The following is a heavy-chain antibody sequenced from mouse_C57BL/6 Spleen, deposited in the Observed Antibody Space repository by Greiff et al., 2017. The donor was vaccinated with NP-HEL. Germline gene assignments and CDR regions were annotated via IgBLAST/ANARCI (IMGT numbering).Heavy chain of an antibody. V-gene: IGHV1-26*01. D-gene: IGHD1-1*01. CDR2: INPNNGGT. Sequence: EVQLQQSGPELVKPGASVKISCKASGYTFTDYYMNWVKQSHGKSLEWIGDINPNNGGTSYNQKFKGKATLTVDKSSSTAYMELRSLTSEDSAVYYCARRIHYGSRDPDVWGTGTTVTVSS. J-gene: IGHJ1*03. CDR3: ARRIHYGSRDPDV. CDR1: GYTFTDYY.